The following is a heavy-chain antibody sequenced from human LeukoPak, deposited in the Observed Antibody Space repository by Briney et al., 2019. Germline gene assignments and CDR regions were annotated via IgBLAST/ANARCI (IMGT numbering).Heavy chain of an antibody. CDR1: GYSISSGYY. D-gene: IGHD2-15*01. V-gene: IGHV4-38-2*01. CDR3: ALFDGGY. CDR2: IYHSGST. Sequence: SSETLSLTCAVSGYSISSGYYWGWIRQPPGKGLEWIGSIYHSGSTYYNPSLKSRVTISVDTSKNQFSLKLSSVTAADTAVYYCALFDGGYWGQGTLVTVSS. J-gene: IGHJ4*02.